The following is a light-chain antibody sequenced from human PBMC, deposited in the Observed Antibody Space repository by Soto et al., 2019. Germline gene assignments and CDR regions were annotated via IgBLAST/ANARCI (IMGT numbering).Light chain of an antibody. CDR1: SSDVGGYNY. Sequence: QSVLTQPTSVSGSPGQSITISCTGTSSDVGGYNYVSWHQQHPGKAPKLMIYDVSNRPSGVSNRFSGSKSGNTASLTISGIKAEDEADYYCSSYTSSSTYVFGTGTKXTVL. J-gene: IGLJ1*01. CDR3: SSYTSSSTYV. CDR2: DVS. V-gene: IGLV2-14*01.